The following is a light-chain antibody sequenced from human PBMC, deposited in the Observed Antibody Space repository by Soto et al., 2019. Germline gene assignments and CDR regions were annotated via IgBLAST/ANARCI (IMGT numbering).Light chain of an antibody. V-gene: IGKV3-20*01. CDR1: QSVSSSS. CDR3: QRYGSSPLIT. J-gene: IGKJ5*01. CDR2: GTY. Sequence: EIVLTQSPGTLPLSPGERATLSCRASQSVSSSSLAWYQQRPGQAPRLLIYGTYSRATGIPDRFSGSGSGTDFTLTISRLEPEDFAVYFCQRYGSSPLITFGQGTRLEIK.